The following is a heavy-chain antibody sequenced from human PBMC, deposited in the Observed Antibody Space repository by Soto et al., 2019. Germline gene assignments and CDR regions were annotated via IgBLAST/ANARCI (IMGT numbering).Heavy chain of an antibody. CDR1: GFTLSNAW. CDR3: TTGYCSCTSCWGYYYYYGMDV. CDR2: IKRKTDGGTK. Sequence: PGGTLRLSCAASGFTLSNAWLSWVRQAPGKGLEWVGCIKRKTDGGTKDYAAPVKGRFPISRDDSNDTLYLQMSCLKSEDTAVYYCTTGYCSCTSCWGYYYYYGMDVWGQGTTVTVSS. J-gene: IGHJ6*02. D-gene: IGHD2-2*01. V-gene: IGHV3-15*01.